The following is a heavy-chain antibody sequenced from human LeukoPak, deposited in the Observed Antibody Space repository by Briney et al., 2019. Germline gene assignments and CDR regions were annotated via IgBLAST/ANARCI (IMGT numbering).Heavy chain of an antibody. CDR3: ARDIRHHFDY. CDR1: GYTFTSYY. J-gene: IGHJ4*02. D-gene: IGHD3-3*02. V-gene: IGHV1-46*01. Sequence: ASVKVSCKASGYTFTSYYMHWVRQAPGQGLEWMGIINPSGGSTNYAQKFQGRVTMTRDTSISTAYMELSRLRSDDTAVYYCARDIRHHFDYWGQGTLVTVSS. CDR2: INPSGGST.